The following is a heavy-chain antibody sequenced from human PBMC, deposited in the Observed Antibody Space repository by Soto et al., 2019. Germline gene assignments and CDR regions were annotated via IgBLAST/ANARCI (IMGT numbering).Heavy chain of an antibody. D-gene: IGHD1-1*01. CDR3: ARVNIAWNDVGAMDV. CDR2: ILYDGSKK. V-gene: IGHV3-30-3*01. Sequence: QVQLVESGGGVVQPGRSLRLSCAASGFTFSTYAMHWVRQAPGKGLEWVAAILYDGSKKDYADSVKGRFTISRDNSKNTLYLQMNSLRAEDTAVYYCARVNIAWNDVGAMDVWGQGTTVTVAS. J-gene: IGHJ6*02. CDR1: GFTFSTYA.